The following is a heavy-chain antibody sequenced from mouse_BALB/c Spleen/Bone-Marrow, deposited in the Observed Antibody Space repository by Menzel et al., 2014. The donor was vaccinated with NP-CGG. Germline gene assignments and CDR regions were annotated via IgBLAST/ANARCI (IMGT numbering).Heavy chain of an antibody. CDR2: ISYDGSN. Sequence: EVQLVESGPGLVKPSQSLSLTCSVTGYSITSGYYWNWIRQFPGNKLEWMGYISYDGSNNYNLSLKNRISISRDTSKNQFFLKLNSVTTEDTATYYCARGDGNYGGAMDYWGQGTSVTVSS. J-gene: IGHJ4*01. D-gene: IGHD2-1*01. V-gene: IGHV3-6*02. CDR3: ARGDGNYGGAMDY. CDR1: GYSITSGYY.